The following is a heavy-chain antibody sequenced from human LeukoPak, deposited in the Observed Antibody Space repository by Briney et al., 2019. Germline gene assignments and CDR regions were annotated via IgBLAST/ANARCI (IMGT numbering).Heavy chain of an antibody. Sequence: SETLSLTCTVSGGSISTSGYYWSWIRQPPGKGLEWIGEINHSGSTNYNPSLKSRVTISVDTSKNQFSLKLSPVTAADTAVYYCAREGWLGELDNWFDPWGQGTLVTVSS. J-gene: IGHJ5*02. CDR1: GGSISTSGYY. CDR3: AREGWLGELDNWFDP. D-gene: IGHD3-10*01. CDR2: INHSGST. V-gene: IGHV4-39*07.